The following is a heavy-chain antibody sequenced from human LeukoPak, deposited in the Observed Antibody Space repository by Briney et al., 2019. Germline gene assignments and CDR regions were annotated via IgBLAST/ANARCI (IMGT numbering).Heavy chain of an antibody. CDR3: ARPRYCSSTSCYLFPFDY. CDR2: INHSGST. D-gene: IGHD2-2*01. V-gene: IGHV4-34*01. Sequence: SETLSLTCAVYGGSFSGYYWSWIRQPPGKGLEWIGEINHSGSTNYNPSLKSRVTISVDTSKNQFSLKLSSVTAADTAVYYCARPRYCSSTSCYLFPFDYWGQGTLVTVSS. J-gene: IGHJ4*02. CDR1: GGSFSGYY.